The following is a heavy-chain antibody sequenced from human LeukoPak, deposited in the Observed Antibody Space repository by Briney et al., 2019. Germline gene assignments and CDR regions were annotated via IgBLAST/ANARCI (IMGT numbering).Heavy chain of an antibody. J-gene: IGHJ4*02. V-gene: IGHV3-21*01. Sequence: GGSLRLSCAASGFTFSSYSMNWVRQAPGKGLEWVSSISSHSSYIYYADSVKGRFTISRDNAKNSLYLQMNSLRAEDTAVYYCASEVRYYGSGSYSYWGQGTLVTVSS. CDR1: GFTFSSYS. D-gene: IGHD3-10*01. CDR2: ISSHSSYI. CDR3: ASEVRYYGSGSYSY.